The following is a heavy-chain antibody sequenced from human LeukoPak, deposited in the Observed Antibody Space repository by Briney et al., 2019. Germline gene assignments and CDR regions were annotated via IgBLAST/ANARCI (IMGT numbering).Heavy chain of an antibody. Sequence: EASVKVSCKASGGTFSSYAISWVRQAPGQGLEWMGGIIPIFGTANYAQKFQGRVTITADESTSTAYMELSSLRSEDTAVYYCARDYPRNQWPVMPAYTGFDPWGQGTLVTVSS. D-gene: IGHD6-19*01. CDR1: GGTFSSYA. CDR3: ARDYPRNQWPVMPAYTGFDP. J-gene: IGHJ5*02. CDR2: IIPIFGTA. V-gene: IGHV1-69*13.